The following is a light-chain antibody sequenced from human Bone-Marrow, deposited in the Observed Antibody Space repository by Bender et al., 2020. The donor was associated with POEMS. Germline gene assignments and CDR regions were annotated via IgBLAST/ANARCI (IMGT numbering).Light chain of an antibody. CDR3: AAWEDSLNGWV. V-gene: IGLV2-14*02. CDR2: EGS. J-gene: IGLJ3*02. CDR1: TSDIGGYNL. Sequence: QSALTQPASVSGSPGKSITISCTGTTSDIGGYNLVSWYQQHPGKAPKLLIYEGSKRPSGVSHRFSGSKSGTSASLAISGLQSEDEADYYCAAWEDSLNGWVFGGGTKLTVL.